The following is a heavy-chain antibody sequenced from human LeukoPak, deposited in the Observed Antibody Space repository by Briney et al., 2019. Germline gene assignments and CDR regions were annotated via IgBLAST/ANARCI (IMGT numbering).Heavy chain of an antibody. Sequence: ASVKVSCKASGYTFTGYYMHWVRQAPRQGLEWMGWINPNSGGTNYAQKFQGRVTMTRNTSISTAYMELSSLRSEDTAVYYCARGSVTTFEYYFDYWGQGTLVTVSS. CDR1: GYTFTGYY. CDR3: ARGSVTTFEYYFDY. V-gene: IGHV1-2*02. J-gene: IGHJ4*02. CDR2: INPNSGGT. D-gene: IGHD4-17*01.